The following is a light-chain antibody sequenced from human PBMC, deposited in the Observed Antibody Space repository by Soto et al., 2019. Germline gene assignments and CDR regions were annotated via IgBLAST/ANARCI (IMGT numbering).Light chain of an antibody. CDR3: SSYTSSSTPV. J-gene: IGLJ3*02. V-gene: IGLV2-14*01. Sequence: QSVLTQPASVSGSPGQSITISCTGTSSDVGGYNYVSWYQQHPGKAPKLMIYEVGNRPSGVSNRFSGSKSGNTASLTISGLQAEDEADYYCSSYTSSSTPVFGGGTKVTVL. CDR2: EVG. CDR1: SSDVGGYNY.